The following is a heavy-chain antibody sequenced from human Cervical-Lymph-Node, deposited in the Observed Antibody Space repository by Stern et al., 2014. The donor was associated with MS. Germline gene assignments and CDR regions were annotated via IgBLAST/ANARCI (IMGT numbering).Heavy chain of an antibody. CDR3: ASPLTATSVPFGYYGMDV. CDR1: GGTFSNYA. CDR2: IVPLFGKP. V-gene: IGHV1-69*01. J-gene: IGHJ6*02. Sequence: QLVQSGAEVKKPGSSVKVSCKASGGTFSNYATSWVRQAPGQGLEWMGGIVPLFGKPNYAQKFQGRVTITADESTSTAYMDLSSLRSEDTAVYYCASPLTATSVPFGYYGMDVWGQGITVTVS. D-gene: IGHD4-17*01.